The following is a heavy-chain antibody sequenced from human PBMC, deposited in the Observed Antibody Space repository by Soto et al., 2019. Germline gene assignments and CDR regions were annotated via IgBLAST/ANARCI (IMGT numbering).Heavy chain of an antibody. CDR3: ARDKTGTTPWFDP. J-gene: IGHJ5*02. CDR1: GGSISSGGYS. Sequence: SETLSLTCAVSGGSISSGGYSWSWIRQPPGKGLEWIGYIYHSGSTYYNPSLKSRVTISVDRSKNQFSLKLSSVTAADTAVYYSARDKTGTTPWFDPWGQGTLVTVSS. D-gene: IGHD1-1*01. CDR2: IYHSGST. V-gene: IGHV4-30-2*01.